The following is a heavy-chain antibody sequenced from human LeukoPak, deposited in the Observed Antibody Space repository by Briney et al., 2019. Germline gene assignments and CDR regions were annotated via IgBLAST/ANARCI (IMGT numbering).Heavy chain of an antibody. CDR3: ARHTPTALVSSGYYFNMDI. D-gene: IGHD4-17*01. Sequence: SETLPLTCTVSGGSISYYYWTWIRQPPGKGLEWIAYIYYSGSTNYNPSLKSRVTMSVDTSKNRFSLRLASVTATDTAVYYCARHTPTALVSSGYYFNMDIWGQGTAVTVSS. J-gene: IGHJ6*02. CDR2: IYYSGST. CDR1: GGSISYYY. V-gene: IGHV4-59*08.